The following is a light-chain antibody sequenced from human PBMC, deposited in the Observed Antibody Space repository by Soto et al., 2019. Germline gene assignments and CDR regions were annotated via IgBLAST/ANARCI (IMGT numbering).Light chain of an antibody. J-gene: IGKJ1*01. CDR1: ESISGR. Sequence: DIQMTQSRSTLSASVGDRVTITCRTSESISGRLAWYQQKPGKAPKLVIFKASTLESGVPSRFSGSVSGTEFTLSISSLQPDVFATYYCQQYNTYPRTFGQGTKVEIK. CDR3: QQYNTYPRT. V-gene: IGKV1-5*03. CDR2: KAS.